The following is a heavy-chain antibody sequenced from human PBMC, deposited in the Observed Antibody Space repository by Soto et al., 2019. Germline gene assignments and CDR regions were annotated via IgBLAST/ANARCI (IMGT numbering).Heavy chain of an antibody. D-gene: IGHD2-2*01. J-gene: IGHJ6*02. V-gene: IGHV4-30-4*01. CDR1: GGSISSGDYY. CDR3: SGTLGYCSSTSCYADYYYYGMDV. Sequence: TSETLSLTCTVSGGSISSGDYYWSWIRQPPGKGLEWIGYIYYSGSTYYNPSLKSRVTISVDTSKNQFSLKLSSVTAADTAVYYCSGTLGYCSSTSCYADYYYYGMDVWGQGTTVTVSS. CDR2: IYYSGST.